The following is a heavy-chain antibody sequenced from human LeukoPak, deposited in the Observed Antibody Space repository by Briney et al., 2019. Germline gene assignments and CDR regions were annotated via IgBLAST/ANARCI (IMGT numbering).Heavy chain of an antibody. CDR2: FDPEDGET. J-gene: IGHJ6*03. D-gene: IGHD3-10*01. Sequence: ASVKVSCKASGYTFTSYDINWVRQAPGKGLEWMGGFDPEDGETIYAQKFQGRVTMTEDTSTDTAYMELSSLRSEDTAVYYCATITGSYYYMDVWGKGTTVTVSS. CDR3: ATITGSYYYMDV. V-gene: IGHV1-24*01. CDR1: GYTFTSYD.